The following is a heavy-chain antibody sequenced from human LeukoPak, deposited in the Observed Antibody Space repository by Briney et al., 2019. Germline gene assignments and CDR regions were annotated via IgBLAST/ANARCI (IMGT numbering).Heavy chain of an antibody. Sequence: GGSLRLSCAASGFTFSSYAMSWVRQAPGKGLEWVAVIWYDGSNKYYADSVKGRFTISRDNSKNTLYLQMNSLRAEDTAVYYCARGFGEFSPWGQGTLVTVSS. CDR1: GFTFSSYA. D-gene: IGHD3-10*01. V-gene: IGHV3-33*08. CDR2: IWYDGSNK. CDR3: ARGFGEFSP. J-gene: IGHJ5*02.